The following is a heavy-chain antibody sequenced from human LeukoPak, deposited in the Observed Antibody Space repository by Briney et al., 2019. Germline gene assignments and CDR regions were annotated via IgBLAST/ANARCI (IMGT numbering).Heavy chain of an antibody. CDR2: IYYSGTT. J-gene: IGHJ4*02. CDR1: GGSISSSSYY. Sequence: PSETLSLTCTVSGGSISSSSYYWGWIRQPPGKGLEWIGIIYYSGTTYYNPSLKSRVTISIDTPENQFSLKLSSVTAADTAVCYCARRRTAPVYYFDSWGQGTLVTVSS. CDR3: ARRRTAPVYYFDS. D-gene: IGHD4-17*01. V-gene: IGHV4-39*01.